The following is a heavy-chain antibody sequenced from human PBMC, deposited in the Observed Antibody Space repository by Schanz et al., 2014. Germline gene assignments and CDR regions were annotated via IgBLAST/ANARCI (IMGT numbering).Heavy chain of an antibody. D-gene: IGHD3-9*01. CDR1: GYTFTTYA. CDR2: ISVYTGNT. J-gene: IGHJ5*02. V-gene: IGHV1-18*01. Sequence: QVQLVQSGAEVKKPGASVRVSCKVSGYTFTTYAMSWVRQAPGQGLEWVGWISVYTGNTKYGQKVQGRVTMTADTSTNTAYMELRSLRSDDTAVYYCAKAEYDILTDSYSRLDPWGQGTLXTVSS. CDR3: AKAEYDILTDSYSRLDP.